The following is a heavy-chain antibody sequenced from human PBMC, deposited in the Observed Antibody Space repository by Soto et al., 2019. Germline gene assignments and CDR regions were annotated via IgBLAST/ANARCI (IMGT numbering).Heavy chain of an antibody. CDR2: IIPLFGTA. Sequence: QVQLVQSGAEVKKPGSSVKGSCRASGGTFSNYAISWVRQAPGQGLEWMGGIIPLFGTANYVQKFQGRVTITADKSTSTAYMELNSLRSEDTAVYYCARGSTTNWYFDLWGRGTLVTVSS. D-gene: IGHD1-1*01. J-gene: IGHJ2*01. CDR3: ARGSTTNWYFDL. V-gene: IGHV1-69*06. CDR1: GGTFSNYA.